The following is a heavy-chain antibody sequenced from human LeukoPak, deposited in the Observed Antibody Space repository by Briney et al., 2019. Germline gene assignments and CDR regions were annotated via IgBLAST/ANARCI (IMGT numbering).Heavy chain of an antibody. CDR2: IVVGSGNT. D-gene: IGHD3-22*01. CDR3: AANPYYYDSSGYLDY. V-gene: IGHV1-58*02. Sequence: SVRVSCKASGFTFTSSAMQWVRQARGQRLEWIGWIVVGSGNTNYAQKFQERVTITRDMSTSTAYMELSSLRSEDTAVYYCAANPYYYDSSGYLDYWGQGTLVTVSS. J-gene: IGHJ4*02. CDR1: GFTFTSSA.